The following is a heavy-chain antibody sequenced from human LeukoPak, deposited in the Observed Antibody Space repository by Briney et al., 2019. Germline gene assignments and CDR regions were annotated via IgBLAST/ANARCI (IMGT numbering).Heavy chain of an antibody. CDR2: ISSSSSYI. CDR1: GGSFSGYY. V-gene: IGHV3-21*01. D-gene: IGHD3-16*01. CDR3: ARPRDTSYFDY. Sequence: ETLSLTCAVYGGSFSGYYWSWIRQPPGKGLEWVSSISSSSSYIYYADSVKGRFTISRDNAKNSLYLQMNSLRAEDTAVYYCARPRDTSYFDYWGQGTLVTVSS. J-gene: IGHJ4*02.